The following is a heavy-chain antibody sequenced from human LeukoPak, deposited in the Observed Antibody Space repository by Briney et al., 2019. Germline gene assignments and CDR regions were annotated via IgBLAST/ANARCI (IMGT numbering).Heavy chain of an antibody. CDR3: ARGLKRRYGSRSTSCYWFDP. J-gene: IGHJ5*02. CDR2: MNPNSGNT. D-gene: IGHD2-2*01. CDR1: GYTFTSSD. Sequence: GASVKVSCKASGYTFTSSDINWVRQATGQGLEWMGWMNPNSGNTGYAQKFQGRVTMTRNTSISTAYMELSSLRSEHTAVYYCARGLKRRYGSRSTSCYWFDPWGQGTLVTVSS. V-gene: IGHV1-8*01.